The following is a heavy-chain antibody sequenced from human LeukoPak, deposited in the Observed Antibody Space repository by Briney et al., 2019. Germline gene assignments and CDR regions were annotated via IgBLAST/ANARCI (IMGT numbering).Heavy chain of an antibody. CDR1: GGSFSGYY. Sequence: SETLSLTCAVYGGSFSGYYWSWIRQPPGKGLEWIGEINHSGSTNYNPSLKSRAIISVDTSKNQFSLKLSSVTAADTAVYYCARGPYWNLYHGGVDYWGQGTLVTVSS. D-gene: IGHD1-1*01. CDR2: INHSGST. CDR3: ARGPYWNLYHGGVDY. V-gene: IGHV4-34*01. J-gene: IGHJ4*02.